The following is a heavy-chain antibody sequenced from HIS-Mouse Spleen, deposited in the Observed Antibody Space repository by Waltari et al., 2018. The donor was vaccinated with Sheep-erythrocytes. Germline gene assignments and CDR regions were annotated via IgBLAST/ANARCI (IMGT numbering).Heavy chain of an antibody. V-gene: IGHV4-39*01. CDR3: ARLYYYDSSGYYFDY. J-gene: IGHJ4*02. D-gene: IGHD3-22*01. CDR1: GGSISSSSYY. CDR2: IYYSGST. Sequence: QLQLQESGPGLVKPSETLSLTCTVSGGSISSSSYYCGWIRQPPGKGLEWIGSIYYSGSTYYNPSRKSRVTISVDTSKNQFSLKLSSVTAADTAVYYCARLYYYDSSGYYFDYWGQGTLVTVSS.